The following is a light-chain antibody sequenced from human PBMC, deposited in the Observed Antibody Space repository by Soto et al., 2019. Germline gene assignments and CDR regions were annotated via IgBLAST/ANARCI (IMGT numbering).Light chain of an antibody. J-gene: IGLJ1*01. CDR3: SSYTSSSTL. CDR1: SSDVGGYNY. V-gene: IGLV2-14*01. CDR2: DVS. Sequence: QSVLTQPSPVSGSPGQSITISCTGTSSDVGGYNYVSWYQQHPGKAPKLMIYDVSNRPSGVSNRFSGSKSGNTASLTISGLQAEDEADYYCSSYTSSSTLFGTGTKVTVL.